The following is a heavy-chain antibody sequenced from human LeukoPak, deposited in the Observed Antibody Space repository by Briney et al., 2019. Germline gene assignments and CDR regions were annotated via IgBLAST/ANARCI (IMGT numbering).Heavy chain of an antibody. CDR3: AGGWGWYFNL. D-gene: IGHD7-27*01. CDR1: GFTFSGYW. Sequence: PGGPLRLSCAAPGFTFSGYWMSGVRQAPGKGLEWVANIKQDGSEKYYVDSVKGRFAISRDNAKNSLYLQMNRVRAEDTAVYYCAGGWGWYFNLWGRGTLVTVSS. V-gene: IGHV3-7*04. CDR2: IKQDGSEK. J-gene: IGHJ2*01.